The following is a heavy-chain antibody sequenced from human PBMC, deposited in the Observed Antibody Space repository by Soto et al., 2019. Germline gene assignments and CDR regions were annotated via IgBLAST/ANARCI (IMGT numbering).Heavy chain of an antibody. CDR3: ARGEQYRRRIFDY. CDR2: TYYRSKWYY. Sequence: PSQTLSLTCAITGDSVSSNSAGWSWVRQSPSRGLEWLGRTYYRSKWYYEYAISVRGRITINPDTSKNQYSLQLNSVTPEDTAVYFCARGEQYRRRIFDYWGQGTLVTVSS. D-gene: IGHD1-26*01. J-gene: IGHJ4*01. V-gene: IGHV6-1*01. CDR1: GDSVSSNSAG.